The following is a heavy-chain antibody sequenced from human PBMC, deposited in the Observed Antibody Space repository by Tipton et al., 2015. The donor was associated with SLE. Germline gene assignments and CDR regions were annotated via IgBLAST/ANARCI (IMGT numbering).Heavy chain of an antibody. CDR2: MNPNSGNT. Sequence: QLVQSGAEVKKPGASVKVSCKASGNTLSSYDINWVRQATGQGLEWMGWMNPNSGNTAYAQKFQGRVTMTWSTSINTAYMELSSLKASDTAMYYCARREDNWNDFDYWGQGTLVTVSS. CDR3: ARREDNWNDFDY. J-gene: IGHJ4*02. D-gene: IGHD1-20*01. CDR1: GNTLSSYD. V-gene: IGHV1-8*01.